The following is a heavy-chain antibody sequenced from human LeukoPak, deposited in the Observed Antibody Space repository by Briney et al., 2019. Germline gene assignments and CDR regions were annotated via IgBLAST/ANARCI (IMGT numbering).Heavy chain of an antibody. Sequence: SETLSLTCAVYGGSFSGYYWSWIRQPPGKGLEWIGEINHSGSTNYNPSLKSRVTISVDTSKNQFSLKLSSVTAADTAVYYCARDPHYYYGSRGGYFDYWGQGTLVTVSS. CDR1: GGSFSGYY. CDR2: INHSGST. D-gene: IGHD3-10*01. CDR3: ARDPHYYYGSRGGYFDY. J-gene: IGHJ4*02. V-gene: IGHV4-34*01.